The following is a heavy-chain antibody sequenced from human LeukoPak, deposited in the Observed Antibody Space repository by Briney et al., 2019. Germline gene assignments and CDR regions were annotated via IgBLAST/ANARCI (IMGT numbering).Heavy chain of an antibody. D-gene: IGHD3-22*01. CDR1: GGSISSSSYY. J-gene: IGHJ4*02. V-gene: IGHV4-39*07. Sequence: SETLSLTCTVSGGSISSSSYYWGWIRQPPGKGLEWIGSIYYSGSTYYNPSLKSQVTISVDTSKNQFSLKLSSVTAADTAVYYCARGSYYYDSSGYYYVTPPPGPFDYWGQGTLVTVSS. CDR3: ARGSYYYDSSGYYYVTPPPGPFDY. CDR2: IYYSGST.